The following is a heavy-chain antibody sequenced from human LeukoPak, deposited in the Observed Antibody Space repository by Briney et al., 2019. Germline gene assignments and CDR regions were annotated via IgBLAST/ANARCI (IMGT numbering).Heavy chain of an antibody. CDR1: GGSISGYY. Sequence: SETLSLTCTVSGGSISGYYWSWIRQPPGKGLEWIGYIHYSGSANYNPSLNSRVTISVDTSKNQFSLKLSSVTAADTAVYYCARRRDAFDIWGQGTMVTVSS. CDR3: ARRRDAFDI. J-gene: IGHJ3*02. CDR2: IHYSGSA. V-gene: IGHV4-59*08.